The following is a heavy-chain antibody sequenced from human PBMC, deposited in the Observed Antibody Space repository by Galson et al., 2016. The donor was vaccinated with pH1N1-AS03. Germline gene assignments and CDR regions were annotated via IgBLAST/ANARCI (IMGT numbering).Heavy chain of an antibody. CDR1: GFKFETYS. V-gene: IGHV3-30*14. J-gene: IGHJ3*02. CDR2: VSHDGGNR. Sequence: SLRLSCAASGFKFETYSMHWVRQAPGKGLDWLSIVSHDGGNRNYADSVKGRFTISRDNSKNTLFLQMNNLRVDDTAVYYCARVSSSGWYGNEDALDKWGPGTLVTVSS. D-gene: IGHD6-19*01. CDR3: ARVSSSGWYGNEDALDK.